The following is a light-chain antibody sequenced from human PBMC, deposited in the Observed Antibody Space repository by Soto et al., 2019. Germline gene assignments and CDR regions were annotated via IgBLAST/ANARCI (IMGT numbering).Light chain of an antibody. CDR1: ESVTNY. CDR3: QQRSDWPWT. J-gene: IGKJ1*01. V-gene: IGKV3-11*01. Sequence: EIVLTKSPATLSLSPGERGTLSCRASESVTNYLAWYQQKPGQAPRLLVYDVSNRATGIPARFSGGGSGTDFTLTISNLEPEDFAVYYCQQRSDWPWTFGQGTKVDIK. CDR2: DVS.